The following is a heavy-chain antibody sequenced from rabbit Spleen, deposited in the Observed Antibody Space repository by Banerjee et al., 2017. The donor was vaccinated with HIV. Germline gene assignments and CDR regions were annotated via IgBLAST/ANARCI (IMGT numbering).Heavy chain of an antibody. J-gene: IGHJ4*01. V-gene: IGHV1S45*01. D-gene: IGHD1-1*01. CDR2: IVTGSSGST. CDR1: GFSFSDILY. Sequence: QQQLEESGGGLVKPGGTLTLTCTASGFSFSDILYMCWVRQAPGKGLEWIACIVTGSSGSTYYASWVKGRFTISKTSSTTVTLQMTSLTAADTATYFCGRGTYYNLWGPGTLVTVS. CDR3: GRGTYYNL.